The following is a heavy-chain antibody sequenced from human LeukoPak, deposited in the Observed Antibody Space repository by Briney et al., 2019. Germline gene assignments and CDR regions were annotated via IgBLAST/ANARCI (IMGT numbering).Heavy chain of an antibody. D-gene: IGHD6-19*01. CDR1: GFTFSDHY. J-gene: IGHJ4*02. CDR2: IRNKVNSYIT. CDR3: TRVAPVTGSRYFDY. V-gene: IGHV3-72*01. Sequence: GGSLRLSCAASGFTFSDHYMDWVRQAPGKGLEGVGRIRNKVNSYITEYAASVTGKFTISRDDSKNSPYLQMKSLNTEDTAVYYCTRVAPVTGSRYFDYWGQGALVTVSS.